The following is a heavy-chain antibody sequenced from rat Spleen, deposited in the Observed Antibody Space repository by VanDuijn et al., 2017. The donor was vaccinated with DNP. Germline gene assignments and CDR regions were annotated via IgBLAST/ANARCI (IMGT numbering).Heavy chain of an antibody. CDR2: ISYSGST. J-gene: IGHJ4*01. D-gene: IGHD1-11*01. Sequence: EVQLQESGPGLVKPSQSLSLTCSVTGYSITSGYGWNWIRKFPGSKMEWMGYISYSGSTSYNPSLKSRISITRDTSKNQFFLQLNSVTTEDTATYFCARYGIYGGYYYIMDAWGQGASVTVSS. CDR1: GYSITSGY. V-gene: IGHV3-1*01. CDR3: ARYGIYGGYYYIMDA.